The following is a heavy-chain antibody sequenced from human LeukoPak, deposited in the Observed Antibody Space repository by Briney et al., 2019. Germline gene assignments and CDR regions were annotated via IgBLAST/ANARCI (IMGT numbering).Heavy chain of an antibody. D-gene: IGHD3-10*01. Sequence: GASVKVSCKASGYTFTSYGISWVRQAPGQGLEWMGWISAYNGNTNYAQKLQGRVTMTTDTSTSTAYMELRSLRSEDTAVYYCARAGYYASGSYTVDYWGQGTLVTVSS. V-gene: IGHV1-18*01. CDR3: ARAGYYASGSYTVDY. CDR2: ISAYNGNT. CDR1: GYTFTSYG. J-gene: IGHJ4*02.